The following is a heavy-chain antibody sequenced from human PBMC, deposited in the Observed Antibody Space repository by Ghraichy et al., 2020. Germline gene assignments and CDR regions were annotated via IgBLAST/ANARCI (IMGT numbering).Heavy chain of an antibody. CDR1: GFTFSSYA. CDR2: ISGSGGST. J-gene: IGHJ4*02. D-gene: IGHD6-13*01. V-gene: IGHV3-23*01. Sequence: GGSRRLSCAASGFTFSSYAMSWVRQAPGKGLEWVSAISGSGGSTYYADSVKGRFTISRDNSKNTLYLQMNSLRAEDTAVYYCAKGEGYSSSWYVHYWGQGTLVTVSS. CDR3: AKGEGYSSSWYVHY.